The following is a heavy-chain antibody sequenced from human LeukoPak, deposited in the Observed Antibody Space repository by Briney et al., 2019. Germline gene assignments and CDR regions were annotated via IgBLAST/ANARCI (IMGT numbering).Heavy chain of an antibody. CDR2: IYYSGST. V-gene: IGHV4-59*01. CDR3: ARCRAVREAPDY. CDR1: GGSISSYY. D-gene: IGHD3-10*01. Sequence: PSETLSLTCTVSGGSISSYYWSWIRQPPGKGLEWIGYIYYSGSTNYNPSLKSRVTISVDTSKNQFSLKLSSVTAADTAVYYCARCRAVREAPDYWGQGTLVTVSS. J-gene: IGHJ4*02.